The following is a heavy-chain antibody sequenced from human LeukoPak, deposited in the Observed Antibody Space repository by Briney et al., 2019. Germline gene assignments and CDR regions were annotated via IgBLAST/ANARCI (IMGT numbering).Heavy chain of an antibody. CDR3: AKVAYCGGDCYGGYYYHYYTDV. D-gene: IGHD2-21*01. CDR2: ISGSGGST. J-gene: IGHJ6*03. CDR1: GFTFSSYA. V-gene: IGHV3-23*01. Sequence: GGSLRLSCAASGFTFSSYAMSWVRQAPGKGLEWVSAISGSGGSTYYADSVKGRFTISRDNSKNTLYLQMNSLRAEDTAVYYCAKVAYCGGDCYGGYYYHYYTDVWGKGTTVTVSS.